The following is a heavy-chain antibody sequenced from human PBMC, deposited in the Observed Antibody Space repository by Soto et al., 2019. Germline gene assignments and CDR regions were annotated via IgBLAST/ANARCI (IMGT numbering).Heavy chain of an antibody. J-gene: IGHJ2*01. Sequence: MCVSWIRQPPGKALEWLARIDWDDEKYYSPSLKTRLTISKGTSKNQVVLTMTNMDPVDTGTYYCGLFFQAEDGIRDVRSVSAFLLNRSSDL. V-gene: IGHV2-70*11. CDR2: IDWDDEK. CDR3: GLFFQAEDGIRDVRSVSAFLLNRSSDL. D-gene: IGHD3-10*02. CDR1: MC.